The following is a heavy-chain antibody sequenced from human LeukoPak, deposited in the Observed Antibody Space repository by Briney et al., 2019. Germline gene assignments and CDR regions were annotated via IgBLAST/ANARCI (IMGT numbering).Heavy chain of an antibody. Sequence: ASVKVSCKASGYTFTGYCMHWVRQAPGQGLEWMGRINPNSGGTNYAQKFQGRVTMTRDTSISTAYMELSRLRSDDTAVYYCARSDYERSTFDYWGQGTLVTVSS. CDR2: INPNSGGT. J-gene: IGHJ4*02. D-gene: IGHD5-12*01. CDR3: ARSDYERSTFDY. V-gene: IGHV1-2*06. CDR1: GYTFTGYC.